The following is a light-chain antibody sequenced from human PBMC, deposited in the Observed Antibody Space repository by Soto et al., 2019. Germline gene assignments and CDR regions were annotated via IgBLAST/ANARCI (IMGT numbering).Light chain of an antibody. CDR3: QHRANWPIT. Sequence: EVVLTQSPATLSLSPGERATLSCRASQSVSSHLAWYQQKRGQAPRLLIYDASNRATGIPARFSGSGSGTDFTLTIISLEPEDFAVYYCQHRANWPITFSGGTKVEIK. V-gene: IGKV3-11*01. CDR1: QSVSSH. CDR2: DAS. J-gene: IGKJ4*01.